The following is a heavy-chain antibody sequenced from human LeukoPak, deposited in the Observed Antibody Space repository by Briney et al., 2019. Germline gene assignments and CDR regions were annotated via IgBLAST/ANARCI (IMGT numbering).Heavy chain of an antibody. J-gene: IGHJ6*03. V-gene: IGHV1-8*03. CDR2: MNPNSGNT. Sequence: AASVKVSCKASGYTFTSYDINWVRQATGQGLEWMGWMNPNSGNTGYAQKFQGRVTITRNTSISTAYMELSSLRSEDTAVYYCARVYYDFWSGYYTNYYYDYMDVWGKGTTVTVSS. CDR3: ARVYYDFWSGYYTNYYYDYMDV. D-gene: IGHD3-3*01. CDR1: GYTFTSYD.